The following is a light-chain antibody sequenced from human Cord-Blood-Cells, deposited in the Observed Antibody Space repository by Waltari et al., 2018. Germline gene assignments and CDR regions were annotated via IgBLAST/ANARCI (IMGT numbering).Light chain of an antibody. V-gene: IGKV3-11*01. J-gene: IGKJ3*01. CDR3: QQRSNWPI. Sequence: ELVLTQSPATLSLSPGERATLSCRASQSVSSYLAWYQQKPGQAPRLLIYDASNRATGIPARLSGSGSGTDFTLTISSLEPEDFAVYYCQQRSNWPIFGAWTKVDIK. CDR2: DAS. CDR1: QSVSSY.